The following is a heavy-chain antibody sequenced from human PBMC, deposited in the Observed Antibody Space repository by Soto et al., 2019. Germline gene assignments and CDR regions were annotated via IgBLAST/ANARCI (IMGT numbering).Heavy chain of an antibody. J-gene: IGHJ5*02. Sequence: VGSLRLSCEASGFIFSYYAMDWVRQAPGKGLEWVSVISGSGGSTYYADAVKGRFTISRDNSRNTLYLQMNSLTAEDTAVYFCAKDGSYGSGWYNWLDPWGQGTLVTVSS. V-gene: IGHV3-23*01. CDR3: AKDGSYGSGWYNWLDP. CDR1: GFIFSYYA. CDR2: ISGSGGST. D-gene: IGHD3-10*01.